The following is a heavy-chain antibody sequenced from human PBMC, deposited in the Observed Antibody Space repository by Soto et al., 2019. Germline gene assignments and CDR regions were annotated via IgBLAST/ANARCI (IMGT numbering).Heavy chain of an antibody. J-gene: IGHJ4*02. Sequence: QVQLVQSGAEVKKPGASVKVSCKASGYTFTSYGISWVRQAPGQGLEWMGWISAYNGNTNYAQKLQGRVTMTTDTSTSTAYMELRRLRSDDTAVYYCATQSGRFGPLDPLEYWGQGTLVTVSS. CDR3: ATQSGRFGPLDPLEY. CDR1: GYTFTSYG. CDR2: ISAYNGNT. D-gene: IGHD3-3*01. V-gene: IGHV1-18*01.